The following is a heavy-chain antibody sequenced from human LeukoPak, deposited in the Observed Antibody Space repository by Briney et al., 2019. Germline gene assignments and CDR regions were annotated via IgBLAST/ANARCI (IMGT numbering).Heavy chain of an antibody. CDR1: GYTFTGYY. CDR3: ARDVDIVATHIFDY. J-gene: IGHJ4*02. V-gene: IGHV1-2*02. D-gene: IGHD5-12*01. Sequence: GASVKVSCKASGYTFTGYYMHWVRQAPGQGLEWMGWINPNSGGTNYAQKFQGRVTMTRDTSISTAYMELSRLRSDDTAVYYCARDVDIVATHIFDYWGQGTLVTVSS. CDR2: INPNSGGT.